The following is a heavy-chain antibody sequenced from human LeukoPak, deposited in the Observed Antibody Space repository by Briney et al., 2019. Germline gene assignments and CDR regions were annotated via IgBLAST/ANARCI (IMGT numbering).Heavy chain of an antibody. V-gene: IGHV4-59*08. Sequence: SETLSLTCTVSGGSISSYYWSCIRQPPGKGLEWIGYIYYSGSTNYNPSLKSRVTISVDTSKDQFSLKLSSVTAADTAVYCCARHGRWELLMSAFDIWGQGTMVTVSS. CDR2: IYYSGST. D-gene: IGHD1-26*01. CDR1: GGSISSYY. J-gene: IGHJ3*02. CDR3: ARHGRWELLMSAFDI.